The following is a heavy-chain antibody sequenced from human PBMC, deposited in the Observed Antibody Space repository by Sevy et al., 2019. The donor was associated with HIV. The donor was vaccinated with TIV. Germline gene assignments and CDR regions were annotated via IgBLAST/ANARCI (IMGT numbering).Heavy chain of an antibody. CDR3: ARAYCSSTSCYSNPNYYYYYGMDV. Sequence: SETLSLTCTVSDGSISSYYSSWIRQPPGKGLEWIGYIYYSGSTNYNPSLKSRVTISVDTSKNQFSLKVSSVTAADTAVYYCARAYCSSTSCYSNPNYYYYYGMDVWGQGTTVTVSS. CDR1: DGSISSYY. D-gene: IGHD2-2*01. J-gene: IGHJ6*02. CDR2: IYYSGST. V-gene: IGHV4-59*01.